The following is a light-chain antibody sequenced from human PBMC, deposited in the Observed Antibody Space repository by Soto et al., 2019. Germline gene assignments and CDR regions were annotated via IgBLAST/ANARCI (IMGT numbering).Light chain of an antibody. CDR3: QQRNNWPFT. J-gene: IGKJ3*01. V-gene: IGKV3-11*01. Sequence: EVVLTQSPATLSLSPGERATLSCRASQSVKNFLAWYQQKPGQAPRLLISDASNRATAIPARFSGSGSGTDFTLTIRALAPEDLGVYYCQQRNNWPFTFGPGTKVDIK. CDR1: QSVKNF. CDR2: DAS.